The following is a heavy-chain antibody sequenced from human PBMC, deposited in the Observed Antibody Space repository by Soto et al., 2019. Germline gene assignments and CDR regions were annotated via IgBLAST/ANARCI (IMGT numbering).Heavy chain of an antibody. Sequence: PSETRPSPALSLVAPSVVTTGAGSGSPQGRDWSGLGISITVGAPTTTPPSARGRFTISRDNAENSVYLEMESLRDEDTALYYCARDVDADFRTDFDYWGRGTLVTVSS. D-gene: IGHD4-17*01. V-gene: IGHV4-59*12. CDR3: ARDVDADFRTDFDY. J-gene: IGHJ4*02. CDR2: SITVGAP. CDR1: VAPSVVTT.